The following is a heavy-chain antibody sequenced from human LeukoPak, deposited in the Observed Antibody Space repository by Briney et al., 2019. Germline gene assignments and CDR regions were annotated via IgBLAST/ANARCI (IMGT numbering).Heavy chain of an antibody. D-gene: IGHD2-15*01. V-gene: IGHV3-23*01. CDR1: GFTFSSYA. CDR2: ISGSGGST. Sequence: PGGSLRLSCAASGFTFSSYAMSWVRQDPGEGLEWVSAISGSGGSTYYADSVKGRFTISRDNAKNTFYLQMNSLRAEDTAVYYCARGPYCSGGSCYSLGEFDPWGQGTLVTVSS. J-gene: IGHJ5*02. CDR3: ARGPYCSGGSCYSLGEFDP.